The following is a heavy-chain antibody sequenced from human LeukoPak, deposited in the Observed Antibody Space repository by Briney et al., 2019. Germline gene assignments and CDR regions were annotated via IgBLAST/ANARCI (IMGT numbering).Heavy chain of an antibody. CDR1: GYTFTSYD. V-gene: IGHV1-8*01. CDR3: ARGVGYCSNGVCYRRLNWFDP. J-gene: IGHJ5*02. CDR2: MNPNSGNT. D-gene: IGHD2-8*01. Sequence: ASVKVSCKASGYTFTSYDINWVRQATGQGLEWIGWMNPNSGNTGYAQKFQGRVTMTRNTSISTAYMELSSLRSEDTAVYYCARGVGYCSNGVCYRRLNWFDPWGQGTLATVSS.